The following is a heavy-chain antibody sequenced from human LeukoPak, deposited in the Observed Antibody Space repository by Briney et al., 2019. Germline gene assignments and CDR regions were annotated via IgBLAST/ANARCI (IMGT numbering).Heavy chain of an antibody. Sequence: PGGSLRLSCAPSGLTFTSFAMNWARHAPGKGLEWVSGISGTGGSTYYADSVKGRFTISRDNSKNTLYLHMNSLRAEDTAVYYCAKASKYSYGSGSYSDYFDYWGQGTLVTVSS. CDR3: AKASKYSYGSGSYSDYFDY. D-gene: IGHD3-10*01. CDR1: GLTFTSFA. J-gene: IGHJ4*02. V-gene: IGHV3-23*01. CDR2: ISGTGGST.